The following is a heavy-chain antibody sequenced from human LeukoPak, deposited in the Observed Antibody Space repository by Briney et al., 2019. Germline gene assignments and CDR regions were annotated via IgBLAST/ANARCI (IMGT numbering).Heavy chain of an antibody. CDR3: AKTRGYSYGYLYFDY. CDR1: GFTFSSYG. CDR2: ISYDGSNK. Sequence: GGSLRLSCAASGFTFSSYGTHWVRQAPGKGLEWVAVISYDGSNKYYADSVKGRFTISRDTSKNTLYLQMNSLRAEDTAVYYCAKTRGYSYGYLYFDYWGQGTLVTVSS. V-gene: IGHV3-30*18. D-gene: IGHD5-18*01. J-gene: IGHJ4*02.